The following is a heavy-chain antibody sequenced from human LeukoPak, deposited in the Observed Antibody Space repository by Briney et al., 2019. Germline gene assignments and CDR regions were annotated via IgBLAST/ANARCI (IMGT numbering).Heavy chain of an antibody. CDR1: GYSISSGYY. J-gene: IGHJ4*02. D-gene: IGHD4-17*01. CDR2: IYHSGST. Sequence: PSETLSLTCAVSGYSISSGYYWGWIRQPPGKGLEWIGSIYHSGSTYYNPSLKSRVTISVDTSKNQFSLKLSSVTAADTAVYYCAREVESDYGDYECDYWGQGTLVTVSS. V-gene: IGHV4-38-2*02. CDR3: AREVESDYGDYECDY.